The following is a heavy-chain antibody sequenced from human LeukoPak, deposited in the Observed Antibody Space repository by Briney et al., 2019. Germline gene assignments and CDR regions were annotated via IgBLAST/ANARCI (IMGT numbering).Heavy chain of an antibody. CDR3: ARDLDFGCYSNFDD. D-gene: IGHD4-23*01. J-gene: IGHJ4*02. Sequence: GGSLRLSCAASGFTFSSYWTHCVRHAPGKGVVGVSRINSNESRILYAAAVKGRFTISKDNAKSTLYQQMNSLRDEDTAVYYCARDLDFGCYSNFDDWGQGTLVTVSS. CDR2: INSNESRI. CDR1: GFTFSSYW. V-gene: IGHV3-74*03.